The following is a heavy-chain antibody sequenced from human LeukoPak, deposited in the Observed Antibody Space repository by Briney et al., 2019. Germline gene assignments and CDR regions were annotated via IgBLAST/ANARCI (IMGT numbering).Heavy chain of an antibody. J-gene: IGHJ4*02. CDR3: ASLSIAAAGTALTPDY. CDR2: INSDGSST. D-gene: IGHD6-13*01. V-gene: IGHV3-74*01. Sequence: GGSLRLSCAASGFTFSSYWMHWVRQAPGKGLVWVSRINSDGSSTSYADSVKGRFTISRDNSKNTLYLQMNSLRAEDTAVYYCASLSIAAAGTALTPDYWGQGTLVTVSS. CDR1: GFTFSSYW.